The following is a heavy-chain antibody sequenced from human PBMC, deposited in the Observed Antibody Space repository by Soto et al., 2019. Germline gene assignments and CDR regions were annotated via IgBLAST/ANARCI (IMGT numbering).Heavy chain of an antibody. D-gene: IGHD3-9*01. Sequence: ASVKVSCKASGYTFTSYYMHWARQAPGQGLEWMGIINPSGGSTSYAQKFQGRVTMTRDTSTSTVYMELSSLRSEDTAVYYCAKLRDILGYFDYWGQGALVTVSS. J-gene: IGHJ4*02. CDR3: AKLRDILGYFDY. V-gene: IGHV1-46*01. CDR1: GYTFTSYY. CDR2: INPSGGST.